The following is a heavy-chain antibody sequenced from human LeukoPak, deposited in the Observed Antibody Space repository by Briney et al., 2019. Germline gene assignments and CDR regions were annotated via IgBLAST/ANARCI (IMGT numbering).Heavy chain of an antibody. D-gene: IGHD7-27*01. CDR3: AKTWGHWGAFDI. CDR1: GFTFSSYA. CDR2: ISGSGGST. Sequence: WGSLRLSCAASGFTFSSYAMSWVRQAPGKGLEWVSAISGSGGSTYYADSVKGRFTISRDNSKIKLYLQMNSVRAEDTAVYYCAKTWGHWGAFDIWGQGTMVTVSS. J-gene: IGHJ3*02. V-gene: IGHV3-23*01.